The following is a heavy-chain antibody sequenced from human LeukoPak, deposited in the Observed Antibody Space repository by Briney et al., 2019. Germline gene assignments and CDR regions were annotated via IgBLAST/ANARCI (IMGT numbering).Heavy chain of an antibody. V-gene: IGHV4-30-4*01. CDR2: IYYSGST. D-gene: IGHD5-12*01. CDR3: ASRGYSGLDY. J-gene: IGHJ4*02. CDR1: GGSISSGDNY. Sequence: PWETLTLTCTVSGGSISSGDNYWSWIRQPPGKDLEWIGYIYYSGSTYYNPSLKSRVTISVDTSKNQFSLKLSSVTAADTAVYYCASRGYSGLDYWGQGTLVSVSS.